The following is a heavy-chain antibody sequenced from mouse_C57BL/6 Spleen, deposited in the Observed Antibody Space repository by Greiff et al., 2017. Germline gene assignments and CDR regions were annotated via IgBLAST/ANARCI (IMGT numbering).Heavy chain of an antibody. V-gene: IGHV1-53*01. J-gene: IGHJ3*01. Sequence: VKLQQPGTELVKPGASVKLSCKASGYTFTSYWMHWVKPRPGQGLEWIGNINPSNGGTNYNEKFKSKATLTVDKSSSPAYMQLSSLTAEDSAVYYGARRTHYDYDEGAYWGQGTLVTVSA. CDR2: INPSNGGT. CDR1: GYTFTSYW. CDR3: ARRTHYDYDEGAY. D-gene: IGHD2-4*01.